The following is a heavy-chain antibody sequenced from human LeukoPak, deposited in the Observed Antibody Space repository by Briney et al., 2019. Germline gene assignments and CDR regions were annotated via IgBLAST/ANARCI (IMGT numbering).Heavy chain of an antibody. D-gene: IGHD3-3*01. J-gene: IGHJ6*03. CDR1: GGSISSYY. V-gene: IGHV4-59*01. CDR2: IYYSGST. Sequence: SETLSLTCTVSGGSISSYYWSWIRQPPGKGLEWIGYIYYSGSTNYNPSLKSRVTISVDTSKNQFSLKLSSVTAAATAVYYCATTPITIFGVAYFYMDVWGKGTTVTVSS. CDR3: ATTPITIFGVAYFYMDV.